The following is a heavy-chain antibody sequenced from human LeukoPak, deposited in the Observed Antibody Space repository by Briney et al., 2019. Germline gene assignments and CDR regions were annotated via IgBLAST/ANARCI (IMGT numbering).Heavy chain of an antibody. J-gene: IGHJ6*02. CDR2: IYYSGST. Sequence: SETLSLTCTVSGGSISSGGYYWSWIRQHPGKGLEWIGYIYYSGSTYYNPSLKSRVTISVDTSKNQFSLKLSSVTAADTAVYYCAREGTSWYYDSSGYREACGMDVWGQGTTVTVSS. V-gene: IGHV4-31*03. CDR1: GGSISSGGYY. D-gene: IGHD3-22*01. CDR3: AREGTSWYYDSSGYREACGMDV.